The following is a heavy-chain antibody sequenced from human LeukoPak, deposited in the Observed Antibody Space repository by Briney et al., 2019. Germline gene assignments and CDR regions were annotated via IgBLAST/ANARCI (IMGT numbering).Heavy chain of an antibody. D-gene: IGHD3-22*01. CDR2: ISYDGSNK. J-gene: IGHJ4*02. CDR3: AKGIHYYDSSGYYY. Sequence: GRSLRLSCAAFGFAFSTYAMHWVRQAPGKGLEWVAVISYDGSNKYYADSVRGRFTISRDNSKNTVYMQMNSLRAEDTAVYYCAKGIHYYDSSGYYYWGQGTLVTVSS. CDR1: GFAFSTYA. V-gene: IGHV3-30*04.